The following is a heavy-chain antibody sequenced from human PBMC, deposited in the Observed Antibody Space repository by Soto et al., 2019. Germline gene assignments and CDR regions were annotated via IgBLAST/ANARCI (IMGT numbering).Heavy chain of an antibody. J-gene: IGHJ4*02. CDR3: ARLVRDYYDSSGSNPYYFDY. V-gene: IGHV4-31*03. D-gene: IGHD3-22*01. CDR1: GGSINSGGYY. CDR2: IYYSGST. Sequence: QVQLQESGPGLVKPSETLSLNCTVSGGSINSGGYYWTWIRQHPGKGLEWIGYIYYSGSTYYNPSLKSRLTISIDTSNSQFSLKLSSVTAADTAVYYCARLVRDYYDSSGSNPYYFDYWGQGTLVTVSS.